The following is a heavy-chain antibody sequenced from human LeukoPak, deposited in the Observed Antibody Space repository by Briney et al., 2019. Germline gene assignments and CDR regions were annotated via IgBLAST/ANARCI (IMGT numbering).Heavy chain of an antibody. CDR2: IYTSGST. Sequence: SETLSLTCTVSGGSISSYYWSWIRQPAGKGLEWIGRIYTSGSTNYNPSLKSRVTISVDTSKNQFSLKLSSVTAADTAVYYCARDSRYYYGSGNSFGMDVWGQGTTVTVSS. J-gene: IGHJ6*02. CDR1: GGSISSYY. CDR3: ARDSRYYYGSGNSFGMDV. D-gene: IGHD3-10*01. V-gene: IGHV4-4*07.